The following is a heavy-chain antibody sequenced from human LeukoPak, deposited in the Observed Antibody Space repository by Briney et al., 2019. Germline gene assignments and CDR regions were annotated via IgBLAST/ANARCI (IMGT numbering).Heavy chain of an antibody. Sequence: GGSLRLSCAASGFTFSNYAMSWVRQAPGKGLEWVSAISGSGGNTYYADSVKGRFTISRDNSKNTLFLQMNSLKTEDTAVYFCTTGDYGGNNPYFDYWGQGTLVTVSS. CDR3: TTGDYGGNNPYFDY. CDR1: GFTFSNYA. CDR2: ISGSGGNT. D-gene: IGHD4-23*01. J-gene: IGHJ4*02. V-gene: IGHV3-23*01.